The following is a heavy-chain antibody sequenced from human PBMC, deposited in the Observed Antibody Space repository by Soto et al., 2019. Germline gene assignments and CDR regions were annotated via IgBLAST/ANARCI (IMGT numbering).Heavy chain of an antibody. D-gene: IGHD6-19*01. Sequence: EVQLLESGGGLVPPGGSLRLSCVGSGFFFSSYTMTWVRQAPGKGLEWVSSFSATSENTYYADSVRGRFTISRDNSKNTLFLQMNSLTAEDTAMYYCAKARDQQWVRLPFDYWGQGILVIVSS. V-gene: IGHV3-23*01. J-gene: IGHJ4*02. CDR3: AKARDQQWVRLPFDY. CDR2: FSATSENT. CDR1: GFFFSSYT.